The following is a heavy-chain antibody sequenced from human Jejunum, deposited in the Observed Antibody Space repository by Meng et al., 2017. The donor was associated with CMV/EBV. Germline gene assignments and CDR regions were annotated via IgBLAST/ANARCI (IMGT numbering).Heavy chain of an antibody. CDR3: ARGGRWLQEGHTCNWFDP. CDR2: IYYSGSI. CDR1: SISSSSYY. V-gene: IGHV4-39*07. J-gene: IGHJ5*02. D-gene: IGHD5-24*01. Sequence: SISSSSYYWGWIRQPPGKGLEWIGSIYYSGSIYYNPSLKSRVTISIDTSKNQFSLKLSSVIAADTAVYYCARGGRWLQEGHTCNWFDPWGQGTLVTVSS.